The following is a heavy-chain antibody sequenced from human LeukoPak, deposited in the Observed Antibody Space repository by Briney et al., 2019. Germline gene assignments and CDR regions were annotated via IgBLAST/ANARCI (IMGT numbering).Heavy chain of an antibody. CDR1: GGSFSGYY. Sequence: SETLSLTCAVYGGSFSGYYWSWIRQPPGKGLEWIGSIYYSGSTYYNPSLESRVTVSIDTSKNQFSLKLSSVTAADTALYYCARNMADSALEFDYWGQGTLVTVSS. CDR3: ARNMADSALEFDY. V-gene: IGHV4-34*01. J-gene: IGHJ4*02. CDR2: IYYSGST. D-gene: IGHD3-3*01.